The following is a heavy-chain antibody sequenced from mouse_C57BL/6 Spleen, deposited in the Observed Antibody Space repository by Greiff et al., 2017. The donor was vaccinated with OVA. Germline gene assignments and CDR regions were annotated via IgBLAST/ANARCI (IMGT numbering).Heavy chain of an antibody. Sequence: EVKLMESGPELVKPGASVKISCKASGYSFTDYNMNWVKQSNGKSLEWIGVINPNYGTTSYNQKFKGKATLTVDQSSSTAYMQLNSLTSEDSAVYYCGGYDYDGPWFAYWGQGTLVTVSA. J-gene: IGHJ3*01. CDR3: GGYDYDGPWFAY. V-gene: IGHV1-39*01. D-gene: IGHD2-4*01. CDR1: GYSFTDYN. CDR2: INPNYGTT.